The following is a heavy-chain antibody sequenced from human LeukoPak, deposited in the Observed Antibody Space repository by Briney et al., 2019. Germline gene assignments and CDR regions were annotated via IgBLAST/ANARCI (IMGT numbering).Heavy chain of an antibody. J-gene: IGHJ5*02. CDR3: ARDPRAYGVIRGVISNWFDP. V-gene: IGHV1-18*01. Sequence: ASVKVSCKASGYSFSNYGISWVRQAPGQGLEWMAWITPYNGNTNYAQKLQGRVTMTTDTSTSTAYMELRSLRSDDTAVCYCARDPRAYGVIRGVISNWFDPWGQGTLVTVSS. CDR1: GYSFSNYG. CDR2: ITPYNGNT. D-gene: IGHD3-10*01.